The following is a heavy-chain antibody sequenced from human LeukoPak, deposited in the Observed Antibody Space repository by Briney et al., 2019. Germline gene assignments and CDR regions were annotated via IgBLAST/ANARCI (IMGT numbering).Heavy chain of an antibody. CDR1: GFTFSSYA. J-gene: IGHJ4*02. CDR3: AKPRIQLWLLLFFY. V-gene: IGHV3-23*01. D-gene: IGHD5-18*01. Sequence: GGSLRLSCAASGFTFSSYAMSWVRQAPGKGLEWVSAISGSGGSTYYADSVRGRFTISRDNSKNTLYLQMNSLRAEDTAVYYCAKPRIQLWLLLFFYWGQGTLVAVSS. CDR2: ISGSGGST.